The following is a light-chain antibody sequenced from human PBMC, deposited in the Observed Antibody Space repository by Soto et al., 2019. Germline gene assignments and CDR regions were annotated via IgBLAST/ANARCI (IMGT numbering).Light chain of an antibody. CDR2: DAS. CDR3: QQRSNWPPWT. Sequence: EIVLTQSPATLSLSPGERATLSCRASQSVSSYLAWYQQKPGQAPRLLIYDASNRATGIPARYSGSGSGTDFTLTISGLEPEDFAVDYCQQRSNWPPWTFGQGTKVEIK. V-gene: IGKV3-11*01. J-gene: IGKJ1*01. CDR1: QSVSSY.